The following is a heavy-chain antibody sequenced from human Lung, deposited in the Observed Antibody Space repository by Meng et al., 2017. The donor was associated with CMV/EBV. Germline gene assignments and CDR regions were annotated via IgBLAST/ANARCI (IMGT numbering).Heavy chain of an antibody. CDR3: ATGPNLDCYSGLDV. CDR2: IYPGDSET. D-gene: IGHD2-8*01. Sequence: XVSXXASGFSFTNSWVGWVRQTPGKGLEWMAFIYPGDSETKYSPAFQGKVTISADKSTSTAYLQRSSLKAADTAMYYCATGPNLDCYSGLDVWGQGTPVTVSS. CDR1: GFSFTNSW. J-gene: IGHJ6*02. V-gene: IGHV5-51*01.